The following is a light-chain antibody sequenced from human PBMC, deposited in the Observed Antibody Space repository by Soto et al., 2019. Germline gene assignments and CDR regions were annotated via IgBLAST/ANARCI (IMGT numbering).Light chain of an antibody. V-gene: IGKV2-30*01. CDR3: MRGTHWPWT. CDR2: KVS. J-gene: IGKJ1*01. Sequence: DVVMTQSPLSLPVTLGQPASISCRSSQSLVYSDGNTYLNWFQQRPGQSQRRLIYKVSNRDSGVCEXXLGSGSGTDFTRKSSRVEAEDVGDYYCMRGTHWPWTFGQGTKVEIK. CDR1: QSLVYSDGNTY.